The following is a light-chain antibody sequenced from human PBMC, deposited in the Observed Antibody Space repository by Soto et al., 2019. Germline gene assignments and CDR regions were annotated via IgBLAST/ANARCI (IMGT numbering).Light chain of an antibody. Sequence: QSVLTQPPSVSAAPGQKVTISCSGSSSNIGNNYVSWYQQLPGTAPKLLIYDNNKRPSGIPDRFSGSKSGTSATLGITGLQTGDEADYYCGTWDSSLSGVVFGGGTKLPVL. V-gene: IGLV1-51*01. CDR3: GTWDSSLSGVV. CDR2: DNN. J-gene: IGLJ2*01. CDR1: SSNIGNNY.